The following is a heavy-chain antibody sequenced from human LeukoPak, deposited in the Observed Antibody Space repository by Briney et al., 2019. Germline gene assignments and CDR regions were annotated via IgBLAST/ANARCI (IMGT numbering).Heavy chain of an antibody. Sequence: ASVKVSCKASGYTFTSYGISWVRQAPGKGLEWMGGFDPEDGETIYAQKFQGRVTMTEDTSTDTAYMELSSLRSEDTAVYYCATDTPSYYYDSSATKLGYWGQGTLVTVSS. CDR2: FDPEDGET. D-gene: IGHD3-22*01. V-gene: IGHV1-24*01. CDR1: GYTFTSYG. CDR3: ATDTPSYYYDSSATKLGY. J-gene: IGHJ4*02.